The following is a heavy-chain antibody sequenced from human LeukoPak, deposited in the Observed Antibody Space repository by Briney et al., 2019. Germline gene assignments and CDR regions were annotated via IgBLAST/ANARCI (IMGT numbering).Heavy chain of an antibody. CDR1: GDSISSSNYY. J-gene: IGHJ3*02. D-gene: IGHD2/OR15-2a*01. V-gene: IGHV4-39*01. Sequence: NPSETLSLTCTVSGDSISSSNYYWGWIRQPPGKGLEWIGSIYYSGRTYYNPSLKSRVTISVDTSKSQFSLKLSSVTAADTAVYYCARHNKAFDIWGQGTMVTVSS. CDR2: IYYSGRT. CDR3: ARHNKAFDI.